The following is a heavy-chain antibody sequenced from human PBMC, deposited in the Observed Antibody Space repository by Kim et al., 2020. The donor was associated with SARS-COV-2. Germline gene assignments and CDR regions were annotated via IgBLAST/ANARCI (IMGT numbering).Heavy chain of an antibody. CDR3: ARHGYYYDSSGYDNSYRGFFQH. CDR2: IYYNGST. D-gene: IGHD3-22*01. V-gene: IGHV4-59*08. J-gene: IGHJ1*01. Sequence: SETLSLTCTVSGGSISNHYWSWIRQPPGKGLEWIGYIYYNGSTNYNPSLKSRVTISVDTSKNQFSLKLSSVTAADTAVYYCARHGYYYDSSGYDNSYRGFFQHWGQGTLVTVSS. CDR1: GGSISNHY.